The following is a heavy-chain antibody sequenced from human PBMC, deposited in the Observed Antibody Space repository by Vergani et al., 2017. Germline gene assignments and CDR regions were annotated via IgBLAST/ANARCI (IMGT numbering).Heavy chain of an antibody. Sequence: QVQLVESGGGVVQPGRSLRLSCAASGFTFSSYGMHWVRQAPGKGLEWVAVISYDGSNKYYADSVKGRFTISRDNSKNTLYLQMNSLRAEDTAVYYCAKDKPHYYDSSGYHDAFDIWGQGTMVTVSS. D-gene: IGHD3-22*01. J-gene: IGHJ3*02. CDR3: AKDKPHYYDSSGYHDAFDI. CDR2: ISYDGSNK. CDR1: GFTFSSYG. V-gene: IGHV3-30*18.